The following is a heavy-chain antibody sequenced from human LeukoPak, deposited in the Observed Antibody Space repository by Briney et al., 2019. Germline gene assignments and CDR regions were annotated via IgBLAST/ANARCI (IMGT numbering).Heavy chain of an antibody. CDR3: TRGPTIIGVAGTWPPDY. V-gene: IGHV3-21*01. CDR2: ISSGSTYM. CDR1: GFTFSNYS. Sequence: KPGGSLRLSCAATGFTFSNYSMNWVRQAPGKGLEWVSSISSGSTYMYNADSLKGRFTISRDNAKNSLYLQMNSLRAEDTAVYYCTRGPTIIGVAGTWPPDYWGQGTLVTVSP. J-gene: IGHJ4*02. D-gene: IGHD6-19*01.